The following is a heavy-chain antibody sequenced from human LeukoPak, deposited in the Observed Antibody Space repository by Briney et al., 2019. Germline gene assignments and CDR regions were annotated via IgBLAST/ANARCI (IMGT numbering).Heavy chain of an antibody. CDR1: GFTFSSYG. D-gene: IGHD2-2*01. Sequence: GGSLRLSCAATGFTFSSYGMSWVRQAPGKGLEWVSAISGSGGSTYYADSVKGRFTISRDNSKNTLYLQMNSLRAEDTAVYYCAKVGEYQLLLYAFDMWGQGTMVTVSS. CDR2: ISGSGGST. V-gene: IGHV3-23*01. CDR3: AKVGEYQLLLYAFDM. J-gene: IGHJ3*02.